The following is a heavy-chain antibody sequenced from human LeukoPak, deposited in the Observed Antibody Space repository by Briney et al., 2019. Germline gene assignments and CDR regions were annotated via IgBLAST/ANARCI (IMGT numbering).Heavy chain of an antibody. J-gene: IGHJ4*02. CDR2: INPNSGGT. V-gene: IGHV1-2*02. D-gene: IGHD3-9*01. Sequence: GASVKVSCKASGYTFTGYYMHWVRQAPGQGLEWMGWINPNSGGTNYAQKFQGRVTMTRDTSISTAYMELSRLRSDDTAVYYCARDPILTGYLHYYFDYWGQGTLVTVSS. CDR1: GYTFTGYY. CDR3: ARDPILTGYLHYYFDY.